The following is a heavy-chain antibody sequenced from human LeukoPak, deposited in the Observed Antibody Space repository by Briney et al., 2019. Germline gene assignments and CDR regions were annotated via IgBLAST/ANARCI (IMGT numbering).Heavy chain of an antibody. CDR2: INHSGST. Sequence: SETLSLTCAVYGGSFIGYYWSWIRQPPGKGLEWIGEINHSGSTNYNPSLKSRVTISVDTSKNQFSLKLSSVTAADTAVYYCARGREGRSGAFDIWGQGAMVTVSS. J-gene: IGHJ3*02. D-gene: IGHD1-26*01. CDR1: GGSFIGYY. CDR3: ARGREGRSGAFDI. V-gene: IGHV4-34*01.